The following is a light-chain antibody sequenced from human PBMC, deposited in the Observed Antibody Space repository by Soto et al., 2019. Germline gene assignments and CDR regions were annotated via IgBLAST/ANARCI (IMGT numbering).Light chain of an antibody. CDR1: SSDVGGYNY. Sequence: QSVLTQPASVSGSPGQSITISCTGTSSDVGGYNYVSWYQQHPGKAPKLMIYDVSNRPSGVSNRFSGSKSDNTASLTISGLHAEDGAEYYCSSYTSSSTLVFGAGTKLTVL. CDR3: SSYTSSSTLV. J-gene: IGLJ3*02. V-gene: IGLV2-14*01. CDR2: DVS.